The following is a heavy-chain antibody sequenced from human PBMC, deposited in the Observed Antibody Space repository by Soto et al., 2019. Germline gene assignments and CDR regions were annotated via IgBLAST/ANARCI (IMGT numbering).Heavy chain of an antibody. CDR3: ARDCGKGYGMDV. Sequence: PGGSLRLSCAASGFTFINYNMNWVRQAPGKGLEWVSYISSRSSTIYYADSMKGRFTISRDNAKNSLYLQMNSLRDEDTAVYYCARDCGKGYGMDVCGQGTTVTVSS. J-gene: IGHJ6*02. CDR2: ISSRSSTI. CDR1: GFTFINYN. V-gene: IGHV3-48*02.